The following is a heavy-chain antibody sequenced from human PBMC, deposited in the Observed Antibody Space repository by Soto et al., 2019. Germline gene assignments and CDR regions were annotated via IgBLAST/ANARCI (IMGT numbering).Heavy chain of an antibody. CDR2: INSDGSRT. CDR3: ARETYRGFYFDY. CDR1: GFTFGNYW. D-gene: IGHD4-4*01. V-gene: IGHV3-74*01. Sequence: GGSLRLSCAASGFTFGNYWMHWVRQAPGKGLVWVSRINSDGSRTSYADSVTGRFTISRDNAKNTLYLQMNSLRVEDTALYYCARETYRGFYFDYWGQGTLVTVSS. J-gene: IGHJ4*02.